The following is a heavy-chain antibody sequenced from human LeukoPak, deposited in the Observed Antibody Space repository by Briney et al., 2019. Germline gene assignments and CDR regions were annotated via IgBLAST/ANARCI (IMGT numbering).Heavy chain of an antibody. V-gene: IGHV4-31*03. CDR3: AIERKSWFDS. CDR1: GGSINSECYY. J-gene: IGHJ5*01. CDR2: IYYSGST. Sequence: PSETLSLTCNVSGGSINSECYYWSWIRQHPGKGLEWIGYIYYSGSTYYNPSLNSRVTISVDTSKNQFSLKLSSVTAADTAGFYWAIERKSWFDSWGQGTLVTVSS.